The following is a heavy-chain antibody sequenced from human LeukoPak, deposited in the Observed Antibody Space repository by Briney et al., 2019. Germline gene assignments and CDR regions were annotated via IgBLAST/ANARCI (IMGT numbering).Heavy chain of an antibody. J-gene: IGHJ3*02. CDR1: GGSISSYY. D-gene: IGHD6-19*01. Sequence: SETLSLTCTVSGGSISSYYWSWIRQPPGKGLEWIGYIYYSGSTNYNPSLKSRVTISVDTSKNQFSLKLSSVTAADTAVYCCARDKGLAVAGPGAFDIWGQGTMVTVSS. V-gene: IGHV4-59*01. CDR2: IYYSGST. CDR3: ARDKGLAVAGPGAFDI.